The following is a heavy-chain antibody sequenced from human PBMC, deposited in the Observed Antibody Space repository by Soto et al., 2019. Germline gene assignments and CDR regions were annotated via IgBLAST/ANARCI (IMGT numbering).Heavy chain of an antibody. CDR1: GFIFSNYA. J-gene: IGHJ4*02. D-gene: IGHD1-1*01. CDR3: TKGGIPRRYNIPKVDFDY. V-gene: IGHV3-23*01. CDR2: LSASGATT. Sequence: EVPLLESGGDLVQRGGSLRLSCAASGFIFSNYAMSWVRQAPGKGLEWVSALSASGATTYYPDSVKGRFTVSRDNSKDTLYLQMNSLRAEDTAVYYCTKGGIPRRYNIPKVDFDYWGQGSLVTVSS.